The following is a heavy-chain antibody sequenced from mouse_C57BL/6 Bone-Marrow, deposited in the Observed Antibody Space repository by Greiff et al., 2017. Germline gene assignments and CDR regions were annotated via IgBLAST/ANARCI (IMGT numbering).Heavy chain of an antibody. CDR2: ISYDGSN. CDR1: GYSITSGYY. Sequence: ESGPGLVKPSQSLSLTCSVTGYSITSGYYWNWIRQFPGNKLEWMGYISYDGSNNYNPSLKNRISITRDTSKNQFFLKLNSVTTEDTATYYCARVNLSPVWGTGTTVTVSS. CDR3: ARVNLSPV. J-gene: IGHJ1*03. V-gene: IGHV3-6*01. D-gene: IGHD1-1*01.